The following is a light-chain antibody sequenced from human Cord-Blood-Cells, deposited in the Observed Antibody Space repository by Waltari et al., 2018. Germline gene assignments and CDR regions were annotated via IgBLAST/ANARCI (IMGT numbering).Light chain of an antibody. CDR1: SSDVGSFNL. CDR2: EGS. J-gene: IGLJ2*01. Sequence: QSALTQPASVSGSPGQSITISCTGTSSDVGSFNLAPWYQQHPGKAPKRMIYEGSKRPSGVSNRFSGSKSGNTASLTISGLQAEDEADYYCCSYAGSSTVVFGGGTKLTVL. V-gene: IGLV2-23*01. CDR3: CSYAGSSTVV.